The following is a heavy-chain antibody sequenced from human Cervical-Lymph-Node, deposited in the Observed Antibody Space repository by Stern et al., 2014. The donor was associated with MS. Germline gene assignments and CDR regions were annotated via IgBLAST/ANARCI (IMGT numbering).Heavy chain of an antibody. J-gene: IGHJ6*02. Sequence: QLVESGAEVKKPGASVKVSCKTAGYNFTDYGIIWVRQAPEQRLEWMGWINTGNGNRRYSQKIQGRVTITRDTSASTAYMELSSLRSEDTAVYYCARTGTVVTSGYYYGMDVWGQGTTVTVSS. CDR2: INTGNGNR. CDR3: ARTGTVVTSGYYYGMDV. D-gene: IGHD4-23*01. CDR1: GYNFTDYG. V-gene: IGHV1-3*04.